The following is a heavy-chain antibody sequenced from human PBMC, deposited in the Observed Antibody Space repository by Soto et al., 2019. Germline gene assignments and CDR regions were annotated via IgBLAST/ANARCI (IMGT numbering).Heavy chain of an antibody. CDR3: AREQIAARRHWWFDP. V-gene: IGHV4-34*01. CDR2: INHSGST. CDR1: GGSFSGYY. J-gene: IGHJ5*02. Sequence: SETLSLTCAVYGGSFSGYYWSWIRQPPGKGLEWIGEINHSGSTNYNPSLKSRVTISVDTSRNQFSLKLSSVTAADTAVYYCAREQIAARRHWWFDPWGQGTLVTVSS. D-gene: IGHD6-6*01.